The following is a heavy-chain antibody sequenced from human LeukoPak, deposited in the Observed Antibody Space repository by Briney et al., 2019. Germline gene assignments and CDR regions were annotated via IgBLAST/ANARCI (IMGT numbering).Heavy chain of an antibody. CDR2: IYYSGST. D-gene: IGHD5-12*01. CDR3: ARGGYSGYDLDY. V-gene: IGHV4-31*03. J-gene: IGHJ4*02. CDR1: GGSISNGGYY. Sequence: SETLSLTCTVSGGSISNGGYYWTWIRQHPGRGLGWIGYIYYSGSTHNNPSLKSRLTISLDTSKNQFSLKLSSVTAADTAVYYCARGGYSGYDLDYWGQGTLVTVSS.